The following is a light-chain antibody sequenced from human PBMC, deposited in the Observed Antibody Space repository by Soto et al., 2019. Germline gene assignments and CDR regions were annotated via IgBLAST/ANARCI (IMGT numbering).Light chain of an antibody. CDR2: GAS. CDR1: QSVSSN. J-gene: IGKJ1*01. CDR3: QKYGNFWT. Sequence: EIVLTQSPATLSVSPGERATLSCRASQSVSSNLVWYQQHPGQAPRLLIYGASSRATGIPDRFSGSGSGTDFSLTIRRLEPDDFAVYYCQKYGNFWTFGQGTKV. V-gene: IGKV3-20*01.